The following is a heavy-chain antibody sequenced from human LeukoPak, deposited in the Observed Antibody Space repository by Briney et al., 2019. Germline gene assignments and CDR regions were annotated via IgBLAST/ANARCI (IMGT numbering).Heavy chain of an antibody. Sequence: PGGSLRLSCAASGFTVSSNYMSWVRQAPGKGLEWVSAISGSGGSTYSADSVKGRFTISRDNSKNTLYLQMNSLRVEDTAVYYCAKDAPARAVAGPIDCWGQGTLVTVSS. D-gene: IGHD6-19*01. V-gene: IGHV3-23*01. CDR2: ISGSGGST. J-gene: IGHJ4*02. CDR1: GFTVSSNY. CDR3: AKDAPARAVAGPIDC.